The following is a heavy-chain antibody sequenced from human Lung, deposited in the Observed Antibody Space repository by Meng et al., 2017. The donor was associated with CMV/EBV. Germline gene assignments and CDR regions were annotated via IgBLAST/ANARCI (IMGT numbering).Heavy chain of an antibody. D-gene: IGHD3-16*01. CDR1: GGSFSGYD. J-gene: IGHJ6*02. V-gene: IGHV4-34*01. CDR2: MNHSGST. CDR3: SSGDYVDHFYGLDV. Sequence: LXXGVFGGSFSGYDWFWIRQPPGKGLEWIGEMNHSGSTNYNPSLKSRVTISVNASKKQFSLKVSSVTAADTAVYYCSSGDYVDHFYGLDVWGHGTXVTVSS.